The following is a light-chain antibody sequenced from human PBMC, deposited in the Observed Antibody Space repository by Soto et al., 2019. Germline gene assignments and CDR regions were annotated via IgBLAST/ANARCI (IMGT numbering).Light chain of an antibody. CDR2: YDN. Sequence: SYELTQSPSISVAPGQTARLTCGGDNIGSKSVHWYQQKPGQAPVLVIYYDNDRPSGIPDRFSGSNSGNTATLTISRVEAGDESDYYCQGWNDSGDHAIFGGGTKLTVL. CDR1: NIGSKS. V-gene: IGLV3-21*04. J-gene: IGLJ2*01. CDR3: QGWNDSGDHAI.